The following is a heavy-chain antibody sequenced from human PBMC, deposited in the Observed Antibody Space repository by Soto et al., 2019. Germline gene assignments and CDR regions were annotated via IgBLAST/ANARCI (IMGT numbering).Heavy chain of an antibody. CDR3: ARFGIAAAGTLLSYYGMDV. V-gene: IGHV1-18*04. CDR1: GYTFTSYG. J-gene: IGHJ6*02. Sequence: VASVKVSCKASGYTFTSYGISWVRQAPGQGLEWMGWISAYNGNTNYAQKLQGRVTMTTDTSTSTAYMELRSLRSDDTAVYHCARFGIAAAGTLLSYYGMDVWGQGTTVTVSS. D-gene: IGHD6-13*01. CDR2: ISAYNGNT.